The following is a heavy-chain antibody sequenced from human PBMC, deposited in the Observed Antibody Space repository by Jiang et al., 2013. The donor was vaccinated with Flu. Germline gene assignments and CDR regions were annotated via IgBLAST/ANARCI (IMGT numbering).Heavy chain of an antibody. CDR3: ARGGGFDY. Sequence: GGDVVQPGGSLRLSCGASGFPFSGDSMNWVRQVPGKGLEWIAYISKTGSTLYADVVKGRFTVSRDNDKNSLFLQMTYLRVEDTAVYYCARGGGFDYWGQGTLVTVSS. CDR1: GFPFSGDS. J-gene: IGHJ4*02. V-gene: IGHV3-48*04. CDR2: ISKTGSTL. D-gene: IGHD2-15*01.